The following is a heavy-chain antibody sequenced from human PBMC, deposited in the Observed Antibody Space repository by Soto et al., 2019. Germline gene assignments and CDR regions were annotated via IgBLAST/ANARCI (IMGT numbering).Heavy chain of an antibody. Sequence: QLQLQESGPGLVKPSETLSLTCTVSGGSISSSSYYWGWIRQPPGKGLEWIGSIYYSGSTDYNPSLKSRVTISVDTSKNQFSLKLSSVTAADTAVYYCARQDYYDSSGYYYPLSHFDYWGQGTLVTVSS. D-gene: IGHD3-22*01. CDR1: GGSISSSSYY. J-gene: IGHJ4*02. V-gene: IGHV4-39*01. CDR3: ARQDYYDSSGYYYPLSHFDY. CDR2: IYYSGST.